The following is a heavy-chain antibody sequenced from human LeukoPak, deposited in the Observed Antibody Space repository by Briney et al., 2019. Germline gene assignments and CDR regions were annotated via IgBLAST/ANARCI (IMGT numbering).Heavy chain of an antibody. J-gene: IGHJ4*02. V-gene: IGHV1-46*01. Sequence: ASVKVSCKASGYTFTSYYMHWVRQAPGQGLEWMGIINPSGGSTSYAQKFQERVTITRDMSTSTAYMELSSLRSEDTAVYYCAAGDYYDSSGYYLPFDYWGQGTLVTVSS. CDR1: GYTFTSYY. CDR2: INPSGGST. CDR3: AAGDYYDSSGYYLPFDY. D-gene: IGHD3-22*01.